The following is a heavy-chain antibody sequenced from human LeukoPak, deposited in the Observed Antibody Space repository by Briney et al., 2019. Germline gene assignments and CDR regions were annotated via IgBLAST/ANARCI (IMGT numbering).Heavy chain of an antibody. V-gene: IGHV1-8*01. J-gene: IGHJ4*02. CDR3: ARALLTNVRVSGIAAAGTGY. CDR1: GYTFTSYD. Sequence: EASVKVSCKASGYTFTSYDINWVRQATGQGLEWMGWMNPNSGNTGYAQKFQGRVTMTRNTSISTAYMELSSLRSEDTAVYYCARALLTNVRVSGIAAAGTGYWGQGTLVTVSS. CDR2: MNPNSGNT. D-gene: IGHD6-13*01.